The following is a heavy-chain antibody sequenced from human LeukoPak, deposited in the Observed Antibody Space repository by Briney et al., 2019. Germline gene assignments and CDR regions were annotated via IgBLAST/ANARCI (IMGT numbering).Heavy chain of an antibody. V-gene: IGHV3-74*01. J-gene: IGHJ4*02. Sequence: QPGGSLRLSCTASGFTFSSYWMQWVRQAPGKGLVWVSRINSDGSSPSYADSVKGRFTISRDNSKNTLYLRMNNLSAEDTAVYYCARESSGSFPYWGQGTLVTVSS. CDR1: GFTFSSYW. D-gene: IGHD2-15*01. CDR3: ARESSGSFPY. CDR2: INSDGSSP.